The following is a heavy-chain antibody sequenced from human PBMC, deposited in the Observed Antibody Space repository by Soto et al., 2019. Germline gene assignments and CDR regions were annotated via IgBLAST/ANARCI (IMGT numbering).Heavy chain of an antibody. CDR1: GYTFTSYD. CDR2: MNPNSGNT. V-gene: IGHV1-8*01. J-gene: IGHJ6*02. Sequence: ASVKVSCKASGYTFTSYDINWVRQATGQGLEWMGWMNPNSGNTGYAQKFQGRVTMTRNTSISTAYMELSSLRSEDTAVYYCARVPYYYAGSGKDNYYYYGMDVWGQGTRVTVSS. D-gene: IGHD3-22*01. CDR3: ARVPYYYAGSGKDNYYYYGMDV.